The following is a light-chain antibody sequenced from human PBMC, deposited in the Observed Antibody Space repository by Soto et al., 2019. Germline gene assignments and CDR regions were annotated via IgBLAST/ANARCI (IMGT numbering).Light chain of an antibody. CDR3: QQYNKT. CDR1: QSISNW. Sequence: DIQMTQSPSTLSAAVGDRVTIACRASQSISNWLAWYQQKPGKAPKLLIYQASNLETGVPSRFSGSGSGTELTLTISNLQPDDFATYYCQQYNKTFGQGTKVEFK. J-gene: IGKJ1*01. CDR2: QAS. V-gene: IGKV1-5*03.